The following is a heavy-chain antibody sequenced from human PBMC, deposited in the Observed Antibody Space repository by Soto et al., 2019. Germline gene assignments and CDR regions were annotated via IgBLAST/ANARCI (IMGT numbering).Heavy chain of an antibody. J-gene: IGHJ4*02. CDR2: INHSGST. V-gene: IGHV4-34*01. Sequence: KTSETLSLTCAVYGGSFSGYYWSWIRQPPGKGLEWIGEINHSGSTNYNPSLKSRVTVSVDTSKNQFSLKLSSVTAADTAVYYCARGWNYYYDSSGYRWGQGTLVTVSS. CDR3: ARGWNYYYDSSGYR. CDR1: GGSFSGYY. D-gene: IGHD3-22*01.